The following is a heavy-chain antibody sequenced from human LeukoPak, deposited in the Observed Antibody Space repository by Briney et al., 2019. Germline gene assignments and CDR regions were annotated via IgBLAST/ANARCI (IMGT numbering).Heavy chain of an antibody. V-gene: IGHV5-51*01. D-gene: IGHD1-1*01. J-gene: IGHJ5*02. CDR1: RYSFTNYW. Sequence: GASLKISCKGSRYSFTNYWIDWVRQLPGKGLEWMGIIYPGDSNTTYSPSFQGQVTISADKSISTAYLQWSGLKASDTAIYYCAKRPGRHAPWVSWGQGTLVTVSS. CDR2: IYPGDSNT. CDR3: AKRPGRHAPWVS.